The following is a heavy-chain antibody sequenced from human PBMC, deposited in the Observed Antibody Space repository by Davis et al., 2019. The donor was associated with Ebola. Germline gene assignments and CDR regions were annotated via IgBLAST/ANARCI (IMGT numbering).Heavy chain of an antibody. CDR2: INHSGST. Sequence: SETLSLTCTVSGGSISSYYWSWIRQPPGKGLEWIGEINHSGSTNYNPSLKSRVTISVDTSKNQFSLKLSSVTAADTAVYYCARVSILWFGELLYSYYYGMDVWGKGTTVTVSS. CDR3: ARVSILWFGELLYSYYYGMDV. V-gene: IGHV4-34*01. CDR1: GGSISSYY. J-gene: IGHJ6*04. D-gene: IGHD3-10*01.